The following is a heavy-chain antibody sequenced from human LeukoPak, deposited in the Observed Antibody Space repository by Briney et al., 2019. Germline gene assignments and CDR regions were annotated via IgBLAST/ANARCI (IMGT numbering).Heavy chain of an antibody. Sequence: SETLSLTCTVSGGSISSGDYYWSWIRQPPGTGLEWIGYIYYSGSTYYNPSLKSRVTISVDTSKNQFSLKLSSVTAADTAVYYCARHGSYSSSWYLDYWGQGTLVTVSS. CDR1: GGSISSGDYY. D-gene: IGHD6-13*01. CDR3: ARHGSYSSSWYLDY. J-gene: IGHJ4*02. CDR2: IYYSGST. V-gene: IGHV4-30-4*01.